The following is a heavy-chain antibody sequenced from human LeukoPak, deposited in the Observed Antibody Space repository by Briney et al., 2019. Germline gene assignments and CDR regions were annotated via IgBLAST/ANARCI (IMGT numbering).Heavy chain of an antibody. Sequence: GGSLRLSCAASGFTFSSYGMSWVRQAPGKGLEWVSAISGSGGSTYYADSVKGRFTISRDNSKNTLYLQMNSLRAEDTAVYYCAKDLFYEPGGRIWGQGTMVTVSS. CDR3: AKDLFYEPGGRI. V-gene: IGHV3-23*01. J-gene: IGHJ3*02. CDR1: GFTFSSYG. CDR2: ISGSGGST. D-gene: IGHD2-8*02.